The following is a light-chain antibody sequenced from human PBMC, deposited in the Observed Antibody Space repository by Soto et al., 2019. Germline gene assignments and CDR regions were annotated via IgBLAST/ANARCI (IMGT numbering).Light chain of an antibody. CDR1: QSIDTNW. Sequence: EIVLTQSPGTLSWSPGENASFSCRASQSIDTNWLAWYQQRPGQPPRLLIYGASSRATGIPDRFSGSGSGAGFTLTISSLEPEDFAVYYCQHYDRSPPVTFGQGTRLEIK. V-gene: IGKV3-20*01. J-gene: IGKJ5*01. CDR3: QHYDRSPPVT. CDR2: GAS.